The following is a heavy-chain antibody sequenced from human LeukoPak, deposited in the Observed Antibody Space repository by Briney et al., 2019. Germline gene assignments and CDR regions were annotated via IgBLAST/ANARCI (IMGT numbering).Heavy chain of an antibody. V-gene: IGHV3-64*01. CDR1: GFTFSHFA. CDR2: ISSYGGST. CDR3: ARSISWIQPPNY. J-gene: IGHJ4*02. Sequence: GGSLRLSCSASGFTFSHFAMHWVRQAPGKGLEYVSGISSYGGSTYYANSVKGRFTISRDNSKNTLYLQMDSLRAEDMAVYYCARSISWIQPPNYWGQGTLVTVSS. D-gene: IGHD5-18*01.